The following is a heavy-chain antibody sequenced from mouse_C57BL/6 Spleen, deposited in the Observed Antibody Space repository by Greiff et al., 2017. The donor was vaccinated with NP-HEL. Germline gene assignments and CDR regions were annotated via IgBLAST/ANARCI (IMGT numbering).Heavy chain of an antibody. CDR1: GYTFTDYY. CDR2: IYPGSGNT. CDR3: ARGGYDDYFDY. D-gene: IGHD2-2*01. V-gene: IGHV1-76*01. Sequence: QVQLQQSGAELVRPGASVKLSCKASGYTFTDYYINWVKQRPGQGLEWIARIYPGSGNTYYNEKFKGKATLTAEKSSSTAYMQLSSLTSEDSAVYFCARGGYDDYFDYWGQGTTLTVSS. J-gene: IGHJ2*01.